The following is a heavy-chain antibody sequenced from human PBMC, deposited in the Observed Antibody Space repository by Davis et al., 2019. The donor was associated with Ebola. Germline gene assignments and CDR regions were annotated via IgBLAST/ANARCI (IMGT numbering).Heavy chain of an antibody. CDR1: GFTFSSYA. J-gene: IGHJ4*02. CDR3: ARDMAGFEYSSSPGQY. CDR2: ISGSGGST. V-gene: IGHV3-23*01. D-gene: IGHD6-6*01. Sequence: PGGSLRLSCAASGFTFSSYAMSWVRQAPGKGLEWVSAISGSGGSTYYADSVKGRFTISRDNAKNSLYLQMNSLRAEDTAVYYCARDMAGFEYSSSPGQYWGQGTLVTVSS.